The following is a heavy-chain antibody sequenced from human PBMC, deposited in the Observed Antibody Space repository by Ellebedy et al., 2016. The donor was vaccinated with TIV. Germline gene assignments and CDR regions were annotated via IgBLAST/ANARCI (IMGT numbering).Heavy chain of an antibody. CDR3: ARDDYYHSSGYYYFY. V-gene: IGHV1-2*02. J-gene: IGHJ4*02. CDR2: INPDSGGT. CDR1: GYTFTGHY. D-gene: IGHD3-22*01. Sequence: AASVKVSCKASGYTFTGHYIHWLRQAPGQGLEWMGYINPDSGGTTFAQKFQGGVTMTRDTSITTAYMELSSLRSDDTAVYYCARDDYYHSSGYYYFYWGQGTLVTVSS.